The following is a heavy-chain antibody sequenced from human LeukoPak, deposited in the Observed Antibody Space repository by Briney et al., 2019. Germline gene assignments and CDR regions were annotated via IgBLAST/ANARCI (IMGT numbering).Heavy chain of an antibody. CDR2: ISSSGSII. CDR3: ARTMWGFDY. D-gene: IGHD7-27*01. CDR1: GFAFSDFE. J-gene: IGHJ4*02. V-gene: IGHV3-48*03. Sequence: GGSLRLSCASSGFAFSDFEMSWVGQAPGKGLEWVSYISSSGSIIYYADSVKGRFTISRDNAKRSLFLQMNSLRVEDTAVYYCARTMWGFDYWGQGTLVTVSS.